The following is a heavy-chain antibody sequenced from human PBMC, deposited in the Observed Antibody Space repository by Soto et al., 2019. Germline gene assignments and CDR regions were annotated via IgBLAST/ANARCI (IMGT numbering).Heavy chain of an antibody. V-gene: IGHV6-1*01. CDR2: IYYSSKWFN. J-gene: IGHJ6*02. CDR1: GDSVSSNSAA. Sequence: SQTLSLTCAISGDSVSSNSAAWNWIRQSPSRGLEWLGRIYYSSKWFNDYTVSVKSRITINTDTSETPFSLQLNSVTPKDTAVYYCARAVVDYYYGMDVWGQGTTVTVSS. CDR3: ARAVVDYYYGMDV. D-gene: IGHD2-15*01.